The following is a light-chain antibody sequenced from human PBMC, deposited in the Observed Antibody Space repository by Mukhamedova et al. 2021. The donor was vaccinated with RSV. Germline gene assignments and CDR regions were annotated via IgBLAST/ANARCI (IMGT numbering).Light chain of an antibody. V-gene: IGKV4-1*01. Sequence: INCKSSQSVLYSSNNKNYLAWYQQKPGQPPKLLIYWASTRESGVPDRFSGSGSGTDFTLTISSLQAEDVAVYYCQQYYSTPLTFG. J-gene: IGKJ4*01. CDR2: WAS. CDR1: QSVLYSSNNKNY. CDR3: QQYYSTPLT.